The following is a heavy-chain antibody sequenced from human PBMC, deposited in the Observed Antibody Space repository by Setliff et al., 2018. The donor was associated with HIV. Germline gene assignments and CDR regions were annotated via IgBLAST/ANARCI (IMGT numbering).Heavy chain of an antibody. CDR1: GINFANFA. Sequence: PGGSLRLSCEASGINFANFAIHWVRQAPGKGLEWVAVTSHDGGEKYYADSVKGRFTISRDNSKNTLFLQMNSLRAEDTAVYYCARDLEGFTTMIFSWGQGTLVTVSS. D-gene: IGHD3-3*01. J-gene: IGHJ4*02. CDR2: TSHDGGEK. V-gene: IGHV3-30*04. CDR3: ARDLEGFTTMIFS.